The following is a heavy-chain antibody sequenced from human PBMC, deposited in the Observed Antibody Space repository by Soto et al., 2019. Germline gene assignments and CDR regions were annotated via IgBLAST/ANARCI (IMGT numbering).Heavy chain of an antibody. CDR3: ARIDSGWYAEDY. CDR1: GFSLSNARMG. V-gene: IGHV2-26*01. CDR2: IFSNDEK. D-gene: IGHD6-19*01. J-gene: IGHJ4*02. Sequence: QVTLKESGPVLVKPTATLTLTCTVSGFSLSNARMGVSWIRQTPGKALEWLAHIFSNDEKSYSTSLKSRLTSSKDTSNSQVGLTMNNMDPVDTAQYYCARIDSGWYAEDYWFQGTLVTVSS.